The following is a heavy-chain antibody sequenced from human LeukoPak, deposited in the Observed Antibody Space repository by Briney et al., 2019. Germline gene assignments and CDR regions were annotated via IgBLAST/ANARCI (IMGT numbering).Heavy chain of an antibody. V-gene: IGHV4-59*02. CDR1: GFTVSSNY. CDR3: ARGPRGYSGYGLLRFDY. J-gene: IGHJ4*02. D-gene: IGHD5-12*01. Sequence: GSLRLSCAASGFTVSSNYMSWVRQAPGKGLEWIGSIYYSGSTYYNPSLKSRVTISVDTSKNQFSLKLSSVTAADTAVYYCARGPRGYSGYGLLRFDYWGQGTLVSVSS. CDR2: IYYSGST.